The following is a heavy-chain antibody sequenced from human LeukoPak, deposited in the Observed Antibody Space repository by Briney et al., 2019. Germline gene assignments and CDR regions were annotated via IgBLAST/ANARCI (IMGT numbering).Heavy chain of an antibody. V-gene: IGHV4-59*05. J-gene: IGHJ5*02. Sequence: GSLRLSCAASGFTFSSYAMSWVRQAPGKGLEWIGRMSYSGKIYLNLSLKSRVMISVDTFKNQFFLRLSSVSASDTAVYYCARQWILQRGTNRFDPWGQGTLVTVSS. CDR1: GFTFSSYA. CDR2: MSYSGKI. D-gene: IGHD2-8*01. CDR3: ARQWILQRGTNRFDP.